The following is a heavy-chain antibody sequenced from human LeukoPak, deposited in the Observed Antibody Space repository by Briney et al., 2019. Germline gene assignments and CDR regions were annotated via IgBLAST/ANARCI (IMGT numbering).Heavy chain of an antibody. D-gene: IGHD4-17*01. J-gene: IGHJ5*02. CDR1: GYTFTSYG. V-gene: IGHV1-18*01. CDR2: ISAYNGNT. CDR3: ARIDYGDYSNWFDP. Sequence: GASVKVSCKASGYTFTSYGISWVRQAPGQGLEWMGWISAYNGNTNYAQKLQGRVTMTTDTSTSTAYMELRSLRSDDTAVYYCARIDYGDYSNWFDPWGQGTLVTVPS.